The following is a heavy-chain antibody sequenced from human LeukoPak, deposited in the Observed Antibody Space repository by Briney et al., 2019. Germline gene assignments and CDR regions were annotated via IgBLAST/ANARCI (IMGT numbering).Heavy chain of an antibody. CDR1: GGSISSYY. D-gene: IGHD2-2*01. Sequence: SETLSLTCTVSGGSISSYYWSWIRQPAGKGLEWIGRIYTSGSTNYSPSLKSRVTMSVDTSKNQFSLKLSSVTAADTAVYYCARGLVVPAAENWFDPWGQGTLVTVSS. V-gene: IGHV4-4*07. J-gene: IGHJ5*02. CDR3: ARGLVVPAAENWFDP. CDR2: IYTSGST.